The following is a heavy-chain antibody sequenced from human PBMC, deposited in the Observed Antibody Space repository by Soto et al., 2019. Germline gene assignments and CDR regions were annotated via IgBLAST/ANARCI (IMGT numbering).Heavy chain of an antibody. CDR2: IYYSGST. V-gene: IGHV4-31*03. Sequence: TLSLTCTVSGGSISSGGYYWSWIRQHPGKGLEWIGYIYYSGSTYYNPSLKSRVTISVDTSKNQFSLKLSSVTAADTAVYYCARENLRFLDVWGQGTTVTVSS. D-gene: IGHD3-3*01. J-gene: IGHJ6*02. CDR1: GGSISSGGYY. CDR3: ARENLRFLDV.